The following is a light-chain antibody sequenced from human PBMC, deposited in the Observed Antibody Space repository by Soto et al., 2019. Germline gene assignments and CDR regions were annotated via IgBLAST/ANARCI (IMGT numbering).Light chain of an antibody. J-gene: IGKJ3*01. CDR1: QSVSSSY. CDR3: QEYGSSPVT. V-gene: IGKV3-20*01. CDR2: CAS. Sequence: EIVLTQSPGTLSLSPGERATLSCRASQSVSSSYLAWYQQKPGQAPRLLIYCASSRATGIPDRFSGSGSGTDFTLTISGLEPEDFAVYYCQEYGSSPVTFGPGTKVYIK.